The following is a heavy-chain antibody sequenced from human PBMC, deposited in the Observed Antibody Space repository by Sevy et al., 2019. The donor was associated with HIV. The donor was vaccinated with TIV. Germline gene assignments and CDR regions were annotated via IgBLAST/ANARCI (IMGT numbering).Heavy chain of an antibody. J-gene: IGHJ6*02. D-gene: IGHD2-15*01. CDR1: SYSISSGYY. Sequence: SDTLSLTCAVSSYSISSGYYWGWIRQSPGKGLEWIGNIYHSGSTYYNPSLKSRVTISVDASKNYFSLRLTSVTAADTAVYYCARASGGDRLDYYGMDVWGQGTTVTVSS. CDR3: ARASGGDRLDYYGMDV. CDR2: IYHSGST. V-gene: IGHV4-38-2*01.